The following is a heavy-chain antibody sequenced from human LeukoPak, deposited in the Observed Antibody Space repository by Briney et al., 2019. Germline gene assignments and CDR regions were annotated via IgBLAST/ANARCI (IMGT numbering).Heavy chain of an antibody. V-gene: IGHV3-23*01. J-gene: IGHJ3*02. CDR1: GFTFSSYA. CDR2: ISGSGGST. CDR3: AKDFRTQRYSSGWSRSAFDI. D-gene: IGHD6-19*01. Sequence: GGSLRLSCAASGFTFSSYAMSWVRQAPGKGLEWVSAISGSGGSTYYADSVKGRFTISRDNSKNTLYLQMNSLRAEDTAVYYCAKDFRTQRYSSGWSRSAFDIWGQGTMVTVSS.